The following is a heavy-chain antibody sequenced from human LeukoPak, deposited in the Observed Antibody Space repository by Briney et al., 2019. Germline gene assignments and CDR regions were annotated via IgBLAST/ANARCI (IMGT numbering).Heavy chain of an antibody. CDR3: ARDLGYCSGGSCYSGYYYYYMDV. Sequence: SVKVSCKASGGTFSSYAISWVRQAPGQGLEWMGRTIPILGIANYAQKFQGRVTITADKSTSTAYMELSSLRSEDTAVYYCARDLGYCSGGSCYSGYYYYYMDVWGKGTTVTVSS. CDR1: GGTFSSYA. D-gene: IGHD2-15*01. J-gene: IGHJ6*03. CDR2: TIPILGIA. V-gene: IGHV1-69*04.